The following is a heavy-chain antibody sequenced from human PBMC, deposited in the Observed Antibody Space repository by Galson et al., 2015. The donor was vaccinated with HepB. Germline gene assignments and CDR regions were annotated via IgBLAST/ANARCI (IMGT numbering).Heavy chain of an antibody. CDR3: ARGPFHLRVGATGTVDY. D-gene: IGHD1-26*01. CDR2: ISSSSSYT. V-gene: IGHV3-11*06. J-gene: IGHJ4*02. CDR1: GFTFSDYY. Sequence: SLRLSCAASGFTFSDYYMSWIRQAPGKGLEWVSYISSSSSYTNYADSVKGRFTISRDNAKNSLYLQMNSLRAEDTAVYYCARGPFHLRVGATGTVDYWGQGTLVTVSS.